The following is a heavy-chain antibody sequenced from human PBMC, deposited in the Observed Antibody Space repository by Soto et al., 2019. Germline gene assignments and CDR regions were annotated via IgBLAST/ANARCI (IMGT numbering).Heavy chain of an antibody. V-gene: IGHV1-58*01. J-gene: IGHJ6*02. Sequence: GASVKVSCKASGFPLSNSSVPWVRQDHGQRLSWIGRIVVGTGNTDYALKLQVRVTITRDMSTRTAYLELSSLRSEDTAVYCCATNTPVTGWGKSYYYYGMDLWGQGTTVTVSS. D-gene: IGHD3-9*01. CDR3: ATNTPVTGWGKSYYYYGMDL. CDR2: IVVGTGNT. CDR1: GFPLSNSS.